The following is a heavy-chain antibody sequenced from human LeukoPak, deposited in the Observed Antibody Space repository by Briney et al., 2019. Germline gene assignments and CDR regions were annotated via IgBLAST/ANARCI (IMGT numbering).Heavy chain of an antibody. CDR1: GFTFSSYA. Sequence: AGGSLRLSCAASGFTFSSYAMSWVRQAPGKGLEWVSAISGSGGSTYYADSVKGRFTISRDNSKNTLYLQMNSLRAEDTAVYYCAKAPYYDSSGYNYFDYWGQGTLVTVSS. D-gene: IGHD3-22*01. V-gene: IGHV3-23*01. J-gene: IGHJ4*02. CDR2: ISGSGGST. CDR3: AKAPYYDSSGYNYFDY.